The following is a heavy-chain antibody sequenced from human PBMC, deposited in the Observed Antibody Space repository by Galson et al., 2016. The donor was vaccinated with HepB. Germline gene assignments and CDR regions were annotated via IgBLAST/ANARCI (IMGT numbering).Heavy chain of an antibody. J-gene: IGHJ3*01. CDR3: AKDRGDYIWGTYRYTFDAFEV. CDR2: ITSSSSSFI. CDR1: GFTFNTYN. V-gene: IGHV3-21*01. D-gene: IGHD3-16*02. Sequence: SLRLSCAASGFTFNTYNMNWVRQTPGKGLELVSSITSSSSSFIYYTDSVKGRFTISRDNAKNSLYLQMNSLRAEDTAIYYCAKDRGDYIWGTYRYTFDAFEVWCQGAMVPVSS.